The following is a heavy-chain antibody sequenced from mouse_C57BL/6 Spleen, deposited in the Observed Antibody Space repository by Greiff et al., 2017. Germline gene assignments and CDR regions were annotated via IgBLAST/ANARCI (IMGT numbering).Heavy chain of an antibody. Sequence: VQLQQPGAELVKPGASVKMSCKASGYTFTSYWITWVKQRPGQGLEWIGDIYPGSGSTNYNEKFKGKATLTVDNSSSTAYMQLSSLKSEDSAVYYGARYEGSSLDYWGQGTTLTVSS. CDR1: GYTFTSYW. CDR3: ARYEGSSLDY. J-gene: IGHJ2*01. V-gene: IGHV1-55*01. D-gene: IGHD1-1*01. CDR2: IYPGSGST.